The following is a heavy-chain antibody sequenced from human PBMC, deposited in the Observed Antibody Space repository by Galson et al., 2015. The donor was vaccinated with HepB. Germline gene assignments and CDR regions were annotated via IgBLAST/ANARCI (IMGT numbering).Heavy chain of an antibody. J-gene: IGHJ4*02. CDR1: GFTFSSYA. D-gene: IGHD6-19*01. Sequence: SLRLSCAASGFTFSSYAMHWVRQAPGKGLEWVAVISYDGSNKYYADSVKGRFTISRDNSKNTLYLQMNSLRAEDTAVYYCARDVGLEIQYYFDYWGQGTLVTVSS. CDR2: ISYDGSNK. V-gene: IGHV3-30-3*01. CDR3: ARDVGLEIQYYFDY.